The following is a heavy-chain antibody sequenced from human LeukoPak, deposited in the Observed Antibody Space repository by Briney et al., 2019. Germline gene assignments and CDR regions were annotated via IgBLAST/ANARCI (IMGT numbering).Heavy chain of an antibody. V-gene: IGHV1-69*04. CDR3: ARDGYYDSSGYRLDP. CDR1: GGTFSSYT. Sequence: ASVKVSCKASGGTFSSYTISWVRQAPGQGLEWMGRIIPILGIANYARKSQGRVTITADKSTSTAYMELSSLRSEDTAVYYCARDGYYDSSGYRLDPWGQGTLVTVSS. D-gene: IGHD3-22*01. CDR2: IIPILGIA. J-gene: IGHJ5*02.